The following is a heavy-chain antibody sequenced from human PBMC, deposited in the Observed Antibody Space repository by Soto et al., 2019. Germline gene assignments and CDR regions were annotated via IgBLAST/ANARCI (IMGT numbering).Heavy chain of an antibody. CDR1: GGSISSGDYY. CDR2: IYYSGST. CDR3: ARDSNLYGSGSYYNTHRYYYYGMDV. J-gene: IGHJ6*02. D-gene: IGHD3-10*01. V-gene: IGHV4-30-4*01. Sequence: KPSETLSLTCTVSGGSISSGDYYWSWIRQPPGKGLEWIGYIYYSGSTYYNPSLKSRVTISVDTSKNQFSLKLSSVTAADTAVYYCARDSNLYGSGSYYNTHRYYYYGMDVWGQGTTVTVS.